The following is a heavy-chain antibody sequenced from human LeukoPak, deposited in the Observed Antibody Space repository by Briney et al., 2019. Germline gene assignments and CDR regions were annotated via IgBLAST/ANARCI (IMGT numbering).Heavy chain of an antibody. CDR1: GFTFSTYG. CDR2: IRYDGGNK. J-gene: IGHJ6*03. V-gene: IGHV3-30*02. CDR3: ARPPGPCDDYGHMDV. D-gene: IGHD4-17*01. Sequence: PGGSLRLSCAASGFTFSTYGMHWVRQAPGKGLEWAAFIRYDGGNKYYADSVKGRFTISRDNSKNTLYVQMNSLRPEDTGVYYCARPPGPCDDYGHMDVWGKGTTVTVSS.